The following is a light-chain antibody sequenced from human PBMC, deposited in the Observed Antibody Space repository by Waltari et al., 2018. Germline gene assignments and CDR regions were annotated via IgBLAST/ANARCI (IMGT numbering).Light chain of an antibody. CDR2: AKN. CDR3: QSYDTSLRGVL. V-gene: IGLV1-40*01. CDR1: RSNIGAGYA. Sequence: QSVLTQPPSVSGAPGQRVTISCTGSRSNIGAGYAVHWYRQIPGTAPKLLIYAKNNRPPGVPDRFSGSKSGTSASLAITGLQAEDEADYYCQSYDTSLRGVLFGGGTKLTVL. J-gene: IGLJ2*01.